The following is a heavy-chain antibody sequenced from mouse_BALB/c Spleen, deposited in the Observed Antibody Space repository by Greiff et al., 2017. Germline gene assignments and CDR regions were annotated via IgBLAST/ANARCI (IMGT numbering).Heavy chain of an antibody. D-gene: IGHD1-1*01. CDR1: GFTFSSYG. V-gene: IGHV5-6*01. CDR3: ARHTYGSSPYYFDY. J-gene: IGHJ2*01. Sequence: EVQLVESGGDLVKPGGSLKLSCAASGFTFSSYGMSWVRQTPDKRLEWVATISSGGSYTYYPDSVKGRFTISRDNAKNTLYLQMSSLKSEDTAMYYCARHTYGSSPYYFDYWGQGTTRTVSS. CDR2: ISSGGSYT.